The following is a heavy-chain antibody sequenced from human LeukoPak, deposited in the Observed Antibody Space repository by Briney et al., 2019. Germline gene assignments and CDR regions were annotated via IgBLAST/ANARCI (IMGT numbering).Heavy chain of an antibody. CDR2: ISYDGSNK. CDR1: GFTFSSYA. CDR3: AKAAGQWVVGGHYYFDY. D-gene: IGHD6-19*01. V-gene: IGHV3-30*04. J-gene: IGHJ4*02. Sequence: GRSLRLSCAASGFTFSSYAMHWVRQAPGKGLEGVAVISYDGSNKYYADSVKGRFTISRDNSKNMLYLQMNSLRAEDTAVYYCAKAAGQWVVGGHYYFDYWGQGTLVTVSS.